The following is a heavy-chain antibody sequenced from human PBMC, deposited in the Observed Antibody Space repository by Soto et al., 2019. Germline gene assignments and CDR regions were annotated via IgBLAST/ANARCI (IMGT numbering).Heavy chain of an antibody. CDR2: IYYSGST. D-gene: IGHD5-18*01. J-gene: IGHJ4*02. CDR3: ARAPRGYSYGYFDY. V-gene: IGHV4-31*03. Sequence: SETLSLTCTVSGGSISSGGYYWSWIRQHPGKGLEWIGYIYYSGSTYYNPSHKSRVTISVDTSKNQFSLKLSSVTAAVTAVYYCARAPRGYSYGYFDYWGQGTLVTVSS. CDR1: GGSISSGGYY.